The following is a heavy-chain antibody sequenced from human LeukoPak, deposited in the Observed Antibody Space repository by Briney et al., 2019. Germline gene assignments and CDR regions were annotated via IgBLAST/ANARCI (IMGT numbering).Heavy chain of an antibody. D-gene: IGHD6-13*01. J-gene: IGHJ4*02. CDR3: AREAATGGGALDY. CDR2: IKQDGSEK. Sequence: GGSLRLSCAASGFTFSSYWMSWVRQAPGKGLEWVANIKQDGSEKYYVDSVKSRFTISRDNAKNSLYLQMNSLRAEDTAVYYCAREAATGGGALDYWGQGTLVTVSS. CDR1: GFTFSSYW. V-gene: IGHV3-7*01.